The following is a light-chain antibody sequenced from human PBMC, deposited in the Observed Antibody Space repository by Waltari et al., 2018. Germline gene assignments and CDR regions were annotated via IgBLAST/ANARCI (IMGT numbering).Light chain of an antibody. V-gene: IGKV1-5*03. CDR3: QEYDSLPIT. Sequence: DMPITHSPSPLPAAVGGRVTITCRASQYVKNNLAWFQQKPGKAPKVLIHKASRLESGVPSRFSGSGFGTEFILSISSLQPDDFATYYCQEYDSLPITFGGGTKVEIK. CDR2: KAS. CDR1: QYVKNN. J-gene: IGKJ4*01.